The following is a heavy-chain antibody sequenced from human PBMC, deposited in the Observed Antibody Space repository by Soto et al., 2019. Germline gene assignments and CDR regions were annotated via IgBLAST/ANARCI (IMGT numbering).Heavy chain of an antibody. Sequence: QVQLVESGGGVVQPGRSLRLSCAASGFTFSSYGMHWVRQAPGKGLEWVAVIWYDGSNKYYADSVKGRFTISRDNSKNTLYLQMNSLRAEDTAVYYCARAGHRCLYYYYYYGMDVWGQGTTVTVSS. CDR3: ARAGHRCLYYYYYYGMDV. D-gene: IGHD2-8*01. CDR1: GFTFSSYG. V-gene: IGHV3-33*01. J-gene: IGHJ6*02. CDR2: IWYDGSNK.